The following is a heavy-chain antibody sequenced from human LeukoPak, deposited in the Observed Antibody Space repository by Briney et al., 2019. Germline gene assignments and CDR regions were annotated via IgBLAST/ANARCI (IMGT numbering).Heavy chain of an antibody. CDR1: GYTFTGYY. CDR3: ASVGIAVAGDDAFDI. CDR2: INPNSGGT. Sequence: AASVKVSCTASGYTFTGYYMHWVRQAPGQGLEWMGWINPNSGGTNYAQKFQGRVTMTRDTSISTAYMELSRLRSDDTAVYYCASVGIAVAGDDAFDIWGQGTMVTVSS. J-gene: IGHJ3*02. D-gene: IGHD6-19*01. V-gene: IGHV1-2*02.